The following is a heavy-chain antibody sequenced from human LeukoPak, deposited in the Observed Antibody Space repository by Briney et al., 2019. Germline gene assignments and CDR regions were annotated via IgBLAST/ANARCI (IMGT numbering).Heavy chain of an antibody. CDR2: ISNSSSTI. CDR3: ARGTTVTTGVYNWFDP. Sequence: GGSQRLSCAASGFKFSDHYIDWVRQAPGKGLEWVSYISNSSSTIYYADSVKGRFTISRDNAKNSLYLQMNSLRAEDTAVYYCARGTTVTTGVYNWFDPWGQGTLVTVSS. V-gene: IGHV3-11*04. D-gene: IGHD4-17*01. J-gene: IGHJ5*02. CDR1: GFKFSDHY.